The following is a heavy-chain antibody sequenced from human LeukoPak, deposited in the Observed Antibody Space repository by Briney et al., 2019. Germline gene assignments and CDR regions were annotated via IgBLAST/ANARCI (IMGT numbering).Heavy chain of an antibody. Sequence: GGSLRLSCTTSGFTFSDYYMTWIRQAPGKGLEWVSYISSSSSTIYYADSVKGRFTISRDNAKNSLYLQMNSLRAEDTAVYYCAIGSSWSYFDYWGQGTLVTVSS. CDR3: AIGSSWSYFDY. D-gene: IGHD6-13*01. J-gene: IGHJ4*02. V-gene: IGHV3-11*04. CDR1: GFTFSDYY. CDR2: ISSSSSTI.